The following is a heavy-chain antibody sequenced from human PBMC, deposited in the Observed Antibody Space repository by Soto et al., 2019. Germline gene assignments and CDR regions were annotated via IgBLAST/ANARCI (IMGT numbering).Heavy chain of an antibody. D-gene: IGHD3-22*01. J-gene: IGHJ4*02. Sequence: GGSLRLSCAASGFTFNTYSMNWVRQAPGRGLEWVSYISTSSSTIYYADNVKGRFTISRDNAKNSLYLQMNSLRAEDTAVYYCARWNYDTTGYYMGALDYWGQGTLVTVSS. V-gene: IGHV3-48*01. CDR1: GFTFNTYS. CDR2: ISTSSSTI. CDR3: ARWNYDTTGYYMGALDY.